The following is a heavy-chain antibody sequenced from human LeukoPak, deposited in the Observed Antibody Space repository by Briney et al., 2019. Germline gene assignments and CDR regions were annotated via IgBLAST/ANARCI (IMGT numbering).Heavy chain of an antibody. V-gene: IGHV3-53*01. CDR1: GFTVSSNY. D-gene: IGHD4-17*01. CDR2: IYSGGST. Sequence: GGPLRLSCAASGFTVSSNYMSWVRQAPGKGLEWVSVIYSGGSTYYADSVKGRFTISRDNSKNTLYLQMNSLRAEDTAVYYCVRGDYGDYTLFDYWGQGTLVTVSS. CDR3: VRGDYGDYTLFDY. J-gene: IGHJ4*02.